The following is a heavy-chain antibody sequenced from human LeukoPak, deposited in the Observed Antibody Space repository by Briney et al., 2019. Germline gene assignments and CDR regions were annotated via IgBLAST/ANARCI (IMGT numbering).Heavy chain of an antibody. V-gene: IGHV1-69*04. Sequence: SVKASCKTSGGTFSSRAIGWVRQAPGQGLEWMGRIIPILDITNYAQKFWGRVTITADKSTNTAYMTLSSLRSEDTAIFYCAFVDMGTILQWGQGTLVTVSS. CDR2: IIPILDIT. D-gene: IGHD5-24*01. CDR1: GGTFSSRA. J-gene: IGHJ4*02. CDR3: AFVDMGTILQ.